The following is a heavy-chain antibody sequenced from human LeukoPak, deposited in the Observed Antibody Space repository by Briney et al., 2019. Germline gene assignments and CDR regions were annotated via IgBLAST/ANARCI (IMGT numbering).Heavy chain of an antibody. CDR2: IYYSGST. Sequence: PSETLSLTCTVSGGSISSGGYYWSWIRQHPGKGLEWIGYIYYSGSTYYNPSLKSRVTISVDTSKNQFPLKLSSVTAADTAVYYCARVALIYGDYGYWFDGWGQGTLVTVSS. CDR1: GGSISSGGYY. CDR3: ARVALIYGDYGYWFDG. V-gene: IGHV4-31*03. J-gene: IGHJ5*02. D-gene: IGHD4-17*01.